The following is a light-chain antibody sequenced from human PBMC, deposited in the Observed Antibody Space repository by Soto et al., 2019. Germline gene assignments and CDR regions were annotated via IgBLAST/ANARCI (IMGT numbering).Light chain of an antibody. V-gene: IGLV2-11*01. J-gene: IGLJ1*01. CDR3: SSYAGSTTFYV. Sequence: QSVLTQPRSVSGSPGQSVTISCTGASSDVGGYNYVSWYQQHPGKAPKLMIYDVSKRPSGVPDRFSGSKSGNTASLTISGLQAEDEADYYCSSYAGSTTFYVFGTGTKGTV. CDR1: SSDVGGYNY. CDR2: DVS.